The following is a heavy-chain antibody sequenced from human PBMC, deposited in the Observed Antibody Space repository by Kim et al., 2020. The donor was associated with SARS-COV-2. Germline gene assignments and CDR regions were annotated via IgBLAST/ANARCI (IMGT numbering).Heavy chain of an antibody. V-gene: IGHV3-23*01. CDR1: GFTFSSYA. Sequence: GGSLRLSCAASGFTFSSYAMSWVRQAPGKGLEWVSAISGSGGSTYYADSVKGRFTISRDNSKNTLYLQMNSLRAEDTAVYYCAKDLNESLLWFGELFGWFDPWGQGTLVTVSS. J-gene: IGHJ5*02. D-gene: IGHD3-10*01. CDR3: AKDLNESLLWFGELFGWFDP. CDR2: ISGSGGST.